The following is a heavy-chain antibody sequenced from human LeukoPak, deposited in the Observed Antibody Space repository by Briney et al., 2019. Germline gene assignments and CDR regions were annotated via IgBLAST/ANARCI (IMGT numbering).Heavy chain of an antibody. D-gene: IGHD2-8*01. J-gene: IGHJ6*03. V-gene: IGHV1-2*02. CDR2: INPNSGGT. CDR3: ARSAGHCSNGICFTDYYMDV. CDR1: GYTFTGYY. Sequence: PEASVKVSCKASGYTFTGYYMHWVRQAPGQGLEWMGWINPNSGGTNYAQKFQGRVTMTRDTSISTAYMELSRLRSDDTAVYFCARSAGHCSNGICFTDYYMDVWGRGTTVTVSS.